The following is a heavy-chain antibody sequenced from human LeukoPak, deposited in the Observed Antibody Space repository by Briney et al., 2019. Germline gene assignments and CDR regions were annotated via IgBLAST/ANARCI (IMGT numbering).Heavy chain of an antibody. CDR3: ARGGSYFSS. D-gene: IGHD1-26*01. CDR2: IKEDGSEK. CDR1: GFTFSDHW. J-gene: IGHJ4*02. Sequence: GGSLRLSCAASGFTFSDHWMSWVRQAPGKGLEWVANIKEDGSEKYYVDSVKGRFTISRDNAKNSLYLQMNVLRAEDTAVYYCARGGSYFSSWGQGSLVTVSS. V-gene: IGHV3-7*04.